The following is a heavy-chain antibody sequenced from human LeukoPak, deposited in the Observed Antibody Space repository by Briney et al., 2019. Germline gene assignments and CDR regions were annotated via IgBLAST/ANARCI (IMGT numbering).Heavy chain of an antibody. CDR1: GFTFSSYA. CDR3: ARDGAAAGWNWFDP. V-gene: IGHV3-30*04. J-gene: IGHJ5*02. CDR2: ISYDGSNK. Sequence: GGSLRLSCAASGFTFSSYAMHWVRQAPGKGLEWVAVISYDGSNKYYADSVKGRFTISRDNSKNTLYLQMNSLRAEDTAVYYCARDGAAAGWNWFDPWGQGTLVTVSS. D-gene: IGHD6-13*01.